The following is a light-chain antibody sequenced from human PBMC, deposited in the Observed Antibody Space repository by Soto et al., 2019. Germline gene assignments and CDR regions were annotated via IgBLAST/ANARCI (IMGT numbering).Light chain of an antibody. V-gene: IGLV1-40*01. J-gene: IGLJ2*01. CDR2: GNS. CDR1: SSNIGAGYD. CDR3: QSYDSSLSVV. Sequence: QPVLTQPPSVSGAPGQRVTISCTGSSSNIGAGYDVHWYQQLPGTAPKLLIYGNSNRPSGVPDRFSGSKSGTSASLAITGLHAEDEADYYCQSYDSSLSVVFGGGTQLTVL.